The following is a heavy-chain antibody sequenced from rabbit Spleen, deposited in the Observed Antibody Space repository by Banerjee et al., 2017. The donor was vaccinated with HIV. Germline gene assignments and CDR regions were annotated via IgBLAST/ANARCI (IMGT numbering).Heavy chain of an antibody. D-gene: IGHD1-1*01. J-gene: IGHJ4*01. V-gene: IGHV1S45*01. CDR2: IYGGSSGST. CDR1: GFSFSDRDV. Sequence: EQLLESGGGLVRPEGSLKISCTASGFSFSDRDVMCWVRQAPGKGLEWIACIYGGSSGSTYYASWAKGRFTISKTSSTTVTLQMTSLTAADTATYFCARGDAIGGGCPFNLWGPGTLVTVS. CDR3: ARGDAIGGGCPFNL.